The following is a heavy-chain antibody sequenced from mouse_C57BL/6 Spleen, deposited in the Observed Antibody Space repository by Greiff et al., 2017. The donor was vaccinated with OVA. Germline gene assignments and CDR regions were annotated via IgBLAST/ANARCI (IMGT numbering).Heavy chain of an antibody. D-gene: IGHD1-1*01. CDR2: ISDGGSYT. V-gene: IGHV5-4*01. Sequence: EVQVVESGGGLVKPGGSLKLSCAASGFTFSSYAMSWVRQTPEKRLEWVATISDGGSYTYYPDNVKGRFTISRDNAKNNLYLQMSHLKSEDTAMYYCARAYGSSYGAMDYWGQGTSVTVSS. J-gene: IGHJ4*01. CDR3: ARAYGSSYGAMDY. CDR1: GFTFSSYA.